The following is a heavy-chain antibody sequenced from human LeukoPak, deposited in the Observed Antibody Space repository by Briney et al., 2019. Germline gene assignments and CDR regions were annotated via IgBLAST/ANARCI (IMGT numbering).Heavy chain of an antibody. Sequence: SETLSLTCTVSGGSVSSGSYYWSWIRQPPGKGLEWIGYIYYSGSTNYNPSLKSRVTISVDTSKNQFSLKLSSVTAADTAVYYCARRTYYYGSASDYGMDVWGKGTTVTVSS. D-gene: IGHD3-10*01. CDR1: GGSVSSGSYY. V-gene: IGHV4-61*01. J-gene: IGHJ6*04. CDR3: ARRTYYYGSASDYGMDV. CDR2: IYYSGST.